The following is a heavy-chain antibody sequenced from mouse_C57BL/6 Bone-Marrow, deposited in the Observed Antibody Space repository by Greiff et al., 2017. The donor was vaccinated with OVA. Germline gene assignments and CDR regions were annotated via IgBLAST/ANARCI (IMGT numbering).Heavy chain of an antibody. CDR3: ARHLTYDLGGFDY. J-gene: IGHJ2*01. V-gene: IGHV5-6*01. CDR1: GFTFSSYG. Sequence: EVKLMESGGDLVKPGGSLKLSCAASGFTFSSYGMSWVRQTPDKRLEWVATISSGGSYTYYPDSVKGRFTISRDNAQNTLYLQMSSLESEDTAMYYCARHLTYDLGGFDYWGQGTTLTVSS. CDR2: ISSGGSYT. D-gene: IGHD2-12*01.